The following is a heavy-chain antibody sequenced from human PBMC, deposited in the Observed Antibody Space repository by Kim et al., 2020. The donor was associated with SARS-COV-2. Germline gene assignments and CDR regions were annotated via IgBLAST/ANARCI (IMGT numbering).Heavy chain of an antibody. CDR1: GFTFSSYA. J-gene: IGHJ4*02. D-gene: IGHD3-3*01. CDR2: ISYDGSNK. CDR3: ARTSGYYAPLDY. Sequence: GGSLRLSCAASGFTFSSYAMHWVRQAPGKGVEWVAVISYDGSNKYYADSVKGRFTISRDNSKNTLYLQMNSLRAEDTAVYYCARTSGYYAPLDYWGQGTLVTVSS. V-gene: IGHV3-30-3*01.